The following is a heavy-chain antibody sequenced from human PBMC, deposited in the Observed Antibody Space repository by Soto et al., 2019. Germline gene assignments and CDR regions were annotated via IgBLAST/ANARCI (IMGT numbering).Heavy chain of an antibody. V-gene: IGHV4-31*03. J-gene: IGHJ5*02. Sequence: SETLSLTCFVSGYFIGAGGYYWSWIRHHPGKGLEWIGSFYSSGSIIYNPSLRSRVSITGDMSTNQFSMSLASVTAADTARYYCARMYSSGSGWFHPWGQGTLVTVSS. CDR2: FYSSGSI. CDR1: GYFIGAGGYY. D-gene: IGHD6-19*01. CDR3: ARMYSSGSGWFHP.